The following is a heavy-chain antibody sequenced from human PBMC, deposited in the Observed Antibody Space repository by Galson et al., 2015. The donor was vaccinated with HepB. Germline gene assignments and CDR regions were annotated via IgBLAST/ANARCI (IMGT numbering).Heavy chain of an antibody. CDR1: GFTFDDYA. CDR3: AKGLGWELLTPFDY. Sequence: SLRLSCAASGFTFDDYAMHWVRQAPGKGLEWVSGISWNSGSIGYADSVKGRFTISRDNAKNSLYLQMNSLRAEDTALYYCAKGLGWELLTPFDYWGQGTLVTVSS. CDR2: ISWNSGSI. D-gene: IGHD1-26*01. V-gene: IGHV3-9*01. J-gene: IGHJ4*02.